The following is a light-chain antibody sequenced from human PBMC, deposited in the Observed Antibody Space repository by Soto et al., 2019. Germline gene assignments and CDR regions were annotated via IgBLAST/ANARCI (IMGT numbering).Light chain of an antibody. CDR2: SNN. V-gene: IGLV1-44*01. CDR3: AAWDGSLNGGV. Sequence: QSVLTQPPSASGTPGQRVTISCSGSSSNIGSDTVNWYQQLPGTAPTLLIYSNNQRPSGVPDRFSGSKSGTSASLAISGLQSEDEADYYCAAWDGSLNGGVFGGGTKLTVL. J-gene: IGLJ3*02. CDR1: SSNIGSDT.